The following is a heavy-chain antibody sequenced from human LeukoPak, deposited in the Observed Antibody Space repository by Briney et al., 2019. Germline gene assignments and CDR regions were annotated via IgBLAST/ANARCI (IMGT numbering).Heavy chain of an antibody. Sequence: ASVKVSCKASGGTFSSYAISWVRQAPGQGLEWMGGIIPIFGTANYAQKFQGRVTITADKSTSTAYMELGSLRSEDTAVYYCARGDGYSSPYYFDYWGQGTLVTVSS. V-gene: IGHV1-69*06. CDR2: IIPIFGTA. D-gene: IGHD5-18*01. J-gene: IGHJ4*02. CDR1: GGTFSSYA. CDR3: ARGDGYSSPYYFDY.